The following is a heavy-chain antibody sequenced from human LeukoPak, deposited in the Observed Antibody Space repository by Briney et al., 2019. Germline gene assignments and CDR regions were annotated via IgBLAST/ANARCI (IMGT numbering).Heavy chain of an antibody. CDR3: ARSWEVRWFDS. J-gene: IGHJ5*01. V-gene: IGHV4-59*08. Sequence: SETLSLTCTVSGGSISSYYWSWIRQPPGKGLEWIGYIYYSGSTNYNPSLKSRATMSVDTSKNQFSLKLNSVTAADTAVYYCARSWEVRWFDSWGQGTLVIVSS. CDR1: GGSISSYY. CDR2: IYYSGST. D-gene: IGHD1-26*01.